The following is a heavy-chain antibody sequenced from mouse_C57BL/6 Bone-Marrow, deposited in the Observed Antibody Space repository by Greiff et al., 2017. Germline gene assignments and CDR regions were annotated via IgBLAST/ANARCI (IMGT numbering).Heavy chain of an antibody. CDR2: IYPRSGNT. D-gene: IGHD2-3*01. V-gene: IGHV1-81*01. J-gene: IGHJ4*01. CDR1: GYTFTSYG. CDR3: AREGWLPYREDY. Sequence: QVQLQQSGAELARPGASVKLSCKASGYTFTSYGISWVKQRTGQGLEWIGEIYPRSGNTYYNAKFKGKATLTADKSSSTAYMELRSLTSEDSAVYFCAREGWLPYREDYWGQGTSVTVSS.